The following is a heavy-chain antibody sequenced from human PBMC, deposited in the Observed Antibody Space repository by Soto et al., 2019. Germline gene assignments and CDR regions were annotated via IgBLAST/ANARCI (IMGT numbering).Heavy chain of an antibody. CDR2: IYYSGST. D-gene: IGHD2-15*01. J-gene: IGHJ4*02. CDR3: AREQYCSGGSCYGFDY. Sequence: QVQLQESGPGLVKPSQTLSLTCTVSGGSISSGDYYWSWIRQPPGKGLEWIGYIYYSGSTYYNPSLESRVTISVDTSKNQFSLKLSSVTAADTAVYYCAREQYCSGGSCYGFDYWGQGTLVTVSS. CDR1: GGSISSGDYY. V-gene: IGHV4-30-4*01.